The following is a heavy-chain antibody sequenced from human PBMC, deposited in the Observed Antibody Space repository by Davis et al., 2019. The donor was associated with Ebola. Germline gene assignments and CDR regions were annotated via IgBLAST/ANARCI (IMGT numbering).Heavy chain of an antibody. CDR3: ARGWLRSAFDQ. Sequence: HSQILSLTCVISGDSVSGSSGAWNWIRQSPSRGLEWLGRTYYKSKWYNDYAVSVKSRITINADTSKNELSLHLNSVTPEDTAVYYCARGWLRSAFDQWGQGTLVTVSS. CDR1: GDSVSGSSGA. V-gene: IGHV6-1*01. D-gene: IGHD5-12*01. CDR2: TYYKSKWYN. J-gene: IGHJ4*02.